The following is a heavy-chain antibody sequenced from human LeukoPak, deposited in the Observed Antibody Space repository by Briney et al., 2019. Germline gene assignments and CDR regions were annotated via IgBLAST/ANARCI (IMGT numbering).Heavy chain of an antibody. Sequence: GGSLRLSCAASGFTFSSYWMTWVRQAPGKGLEWVANIKQDGSEKNYVGSVKGRFTISRDNAKNSLYLQMNRLRAEDTAVYYCARGLPVFDVWGQGTLVTVSS. V-gene: IGHV3-7*01. CDR1: GFTFSSYW. CDR2: IKQDGSEK. CDR3: ARGLPVFDV. J-gene: IGHJ4*02.